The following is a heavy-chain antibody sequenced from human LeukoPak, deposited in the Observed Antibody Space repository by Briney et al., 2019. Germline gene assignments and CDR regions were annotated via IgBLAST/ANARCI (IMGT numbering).Heavy chain of an antibody. Sequence: GGSLRLSCVASGFTFSNYWMNWVRQAPGKGLEWMAIIKQDGSERYYVGSVKGRFTISRDIANNSPYLQMNSLRAEDTAVYYCARGYFYGSGSNWFDPWGQGTLVTVSS. CDR3: ARGYFYGSGSNWFDP. CDR2: IKQDGSER. CDR1: GFTFSNYW. V-gene: IGHV3-7*01. D-gene: IGHD3-10*01. J-gene: IGHJ5*02.